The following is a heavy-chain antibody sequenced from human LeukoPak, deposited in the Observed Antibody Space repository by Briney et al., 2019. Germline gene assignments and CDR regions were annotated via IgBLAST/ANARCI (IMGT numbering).Heavy chain of an antibody. CDR2: INPSGGST. V-gene: IGHV1-46*01. J-gene: IGHJ5*02. CDR3: ARGLRSLRGGGINWFDP. CDR1: GYTFTSYY. D-gene: IGHD3-16*01. Sequence: VASVKVSCKASGYTFTSYYMHWVRQAPGQGLEWMGIINPSGGSTSYAQKFQGRVTMTRDTSTSTVYMELSSLRSEDTAVYYCARGLRSLRGGGINWFDPWGQGTLVTVSS.